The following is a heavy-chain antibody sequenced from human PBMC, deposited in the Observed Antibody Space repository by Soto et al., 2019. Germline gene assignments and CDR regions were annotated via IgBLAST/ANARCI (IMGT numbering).Heavy chain of an antibody. D-gene: IGHD2-15*01. J-gene: IGHJ5*02. CDR3: AHSGACSGGNCSYRSNWFDP. CDR1: GFSLSASGVG. CDR2: IYWDDDK. V-gene: IGHV2-5*02. Sequence: QITLKESGPTLVKPTQTLTLTCTFSGFSLSASGVGVGWIRQPPGKALEWLALIYWDDDKRYSPSLKSRLTITLDTSTTQVVLTMTNMDPVDTPTYHCAHSGACSGGNCSYRSNWFDPLGQGIPVTVSS.